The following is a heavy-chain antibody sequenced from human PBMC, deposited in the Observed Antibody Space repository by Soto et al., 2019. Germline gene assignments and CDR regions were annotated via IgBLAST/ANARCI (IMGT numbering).Heavy chain of an antibody. Sequence: EVQLLESGGGLVQPGGSLRLSCAASGFTFSSYAMSWFRPAPGKGLEWVSAISVSGGSTYYADSVKGRFTISRDNYRNTLYLQMNSMGADDTAVYYCAKVGSTGAMDWGQGTLVTVSS. CDR3: AKVGSTGAMD. J-gene: IGHJ4*02. D-gene: IGHD2-8*02. CDR1: GFTFSSYA. V-gene: IGHV3-23*01. CDR2: ISVSGGST.